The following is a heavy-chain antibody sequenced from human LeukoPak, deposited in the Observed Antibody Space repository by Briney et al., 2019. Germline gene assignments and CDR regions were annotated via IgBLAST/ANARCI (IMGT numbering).Heavy chain of an antibody. D-gene: IGHD3-10*01. Sequence: PGRSLRLSCAASGFTFDDYAMHWVRQAPGKGLEWVSGISWNSGSIGYADSVKGRFTISRGNAKNSLYLQMNSLRAEDTALYYCAKDNPYYGSGSYGAFDIWGQGTMVTVSS. J-gene: IGHJ3*02. CDR3: AKDNPYYGSGSYGAFDI. V-gene: IGHV3-9*01. CDR2: ISWNSGSI. CDR1: GFTFDDYA.